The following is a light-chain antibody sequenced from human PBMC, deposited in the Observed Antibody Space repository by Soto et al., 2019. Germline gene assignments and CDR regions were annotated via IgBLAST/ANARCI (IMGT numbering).Light chain of an antibody. V-gene: IGKV2-28*01. CDR3: RQALQVPLS. CDR2: LGS. Sequence: FVVTQSPHNLPVTPGEPSSISSNSIQSLLHSIGYNFLDWSLQKPEQSPQLLIYLGSNRAPGVPDRFTGSGSGTDFTLKISRVVAEDVGVYYCRQALQVPLSFAGGTEVDIK. J-gene: IGKJ4*01. CDR1: QSLLHSIGYNF.